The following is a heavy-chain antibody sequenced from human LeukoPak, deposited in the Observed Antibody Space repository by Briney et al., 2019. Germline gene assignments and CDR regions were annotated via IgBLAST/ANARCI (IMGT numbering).Heavy chain of an antibody. CDR1: GGSTSSGGYY. D-gene: IGHD3-22*01. Sequence: SQTLSLTCTVSGGSTSSGGYYSSWIRQHPGKGLEWIGYIYYSGSTYYNPSLKSRVTISVDTSKNQFSLKLSSVTAADTAVYYCARRSGYYSWYFDYWGQGTLVTVSS. CDR2: IYYSGST. CDR3: ARRSGYYSWYFDY. V-gene: IGHV4-31*03. J-gene: IGHJ4*02.